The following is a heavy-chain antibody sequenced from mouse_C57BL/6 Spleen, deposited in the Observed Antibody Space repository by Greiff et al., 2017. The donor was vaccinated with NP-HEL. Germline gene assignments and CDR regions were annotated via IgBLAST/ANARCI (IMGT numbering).Heavy chain of an antibody. V-gene: IGHV2-2*01. Sequence: QVQLQQSGPGLVQPSQSLSITCTVSGFSLTSYGVHWVRQSPGKGLEWLGVIWSGGSTDYNAAFISRLSISKDNSKSQVFFKMNSLQADDTAIYYCASYDGYLFDYWGQGTTLTVSS. D-gene: IGHD2-3*01. J-gene: IGHJ2*01. CDR2: IWSGGST. CDR3: ASYDGYLFDY. CDR1: GFSLTSYG.